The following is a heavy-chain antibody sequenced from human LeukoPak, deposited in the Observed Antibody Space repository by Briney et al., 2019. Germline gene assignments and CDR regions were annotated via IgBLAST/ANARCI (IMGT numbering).Heavy chain of an antibody. V-gene: IGHV1-2*02. CDR2: INPNSGGT. D-gene: IGHD3-3*01. CDR3: ATLPPRFLSRYADY. J-gene: IGHJ4*02. CDR1: GYTFTGYY. Sequence: ASVKVSCKASGYTFTGYYMHWVRQAPGQGLEWMGWINPNSGGTNYAQKFQGRVTMTRDTSISTAYMELSRLRSDDTAVYYCATLPPRFLSRYADYWGQGTLVTVSS.